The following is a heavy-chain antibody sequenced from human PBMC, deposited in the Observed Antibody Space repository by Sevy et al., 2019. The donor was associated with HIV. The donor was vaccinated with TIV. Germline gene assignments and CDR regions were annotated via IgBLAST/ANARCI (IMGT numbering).Heavy chain of an antibody. CDR2: ISSASSYI. V-gene: IGHV3-21*06. D-gene: IGHD3-10*01. Sequence: GGSLRLSCAASGFTFNSYFMNWVRQTPGKGLEWVSSISSASSYIFYAASVKGRFTISRDNAHNSLYLEMNGLRAEDMAIYCCARGDYYGSLYYFDHGSQGILVTVSS. J-gene: IGHJ4*02. CDR3: ARGDYYGSLYYFDH. CDR1: GFTFNSYF.